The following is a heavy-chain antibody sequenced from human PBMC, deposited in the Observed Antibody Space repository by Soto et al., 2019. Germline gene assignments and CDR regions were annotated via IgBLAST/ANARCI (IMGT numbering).Heavy chain of an antibody. V-gene: IGHV3-21*01. Sequence: PRLSCAASGFTFSSYSMNWVRQAPGKGLEWVSSISSSSSYIYYADSVKGRFTISRDNAKNSLYLQMNSLRAEDTAVYYCAREGSESGLAFDYWGQGTLVTVSS. CDR2: ISSSSSYI. CDR3: AREGSESGLAFDY. J-gene: IGHJ4*02. CDR1: GFTFSSYS. D-gene: IGHD1-26*01.